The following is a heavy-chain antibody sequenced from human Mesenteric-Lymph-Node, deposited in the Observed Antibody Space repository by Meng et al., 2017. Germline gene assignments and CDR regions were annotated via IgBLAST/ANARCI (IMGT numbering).Heavy chain of an antibody. CDR3: ARADKVRFDY. J-gene: IGHJ4*02. Sequence: QGSGPGLVKPSETLSLTCADSGGSRRSTNWWSWVRQPPGKGLEWIGEIYHSGSTNYNPSLKSRVSISVDKSKNQSSLKLSSVTAADTAVYYCARADKVRFDYWGQGTLVTVSS. V-gene: IGHV4-4*02. CDR2: IYHSGST. CDR1: GGSRRSTNW.